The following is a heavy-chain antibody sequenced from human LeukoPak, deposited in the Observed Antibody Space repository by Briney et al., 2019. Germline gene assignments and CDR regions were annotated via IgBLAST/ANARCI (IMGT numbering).Heavy chain of an antibody. CDR1: GFTFSNYW. V-gene: IGHV3-30*18. CDR3: AKEGATAGKMRFHFDY. CDR2: LSSGGSHE. Sequence: PGGSLRLSCATSGFTFSNYWMSWVRQAPGKGLEWVAVLSSGGSHEYFADSVKGRFTISRDNSKNTLNLQMSSLRPEDTAVYYCAKEGATAGKMRFHFDYWGQGTLVTVSS. D-gene: IGHD6-13*01. J-gene: IGHJ4*02.